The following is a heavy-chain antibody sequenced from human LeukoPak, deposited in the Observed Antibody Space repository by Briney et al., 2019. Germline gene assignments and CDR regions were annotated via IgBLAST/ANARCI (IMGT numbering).Heavy chain of an antibody. CDR1: GYTFTNYH. Sequence: ASVKVSCKASGYTFTNYHISWVRQAPGQGLEWMGWISAYNGNTNYAQKLQGRVTMTTDTSTSTAYMELRSLRSDDTAVYYCARDSYIHPYYDTSAADYWGQGTLVTVSS. D-gene: IGHD3-22*01. J-gene: IGHJ4*02. CDR3: ARDSYIHPYYDTSAADY. CDR2: ISAYNGNT. V-gene: IGHV1-18*01.